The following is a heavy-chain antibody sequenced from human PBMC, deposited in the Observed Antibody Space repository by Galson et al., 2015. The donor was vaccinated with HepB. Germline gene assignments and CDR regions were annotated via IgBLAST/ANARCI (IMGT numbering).Heavy chain of an antibody. CDR3: ARGQAVAGDNWFDP. V-gene: IGHV3-7*05. CDR1: GYTLSGFR. Sequence: SLRLSCAVSGYTLSGFRMHWVRQAPGKGLEWMANIKQDGGEKFYVNSVKGRFTISRDNAKNSLYLQMNSLRAEDTAVYYCARGQAVAGDNWFDPWGQGTLVTVSS. J-gene: IGHJ5*02. D-gene: IGHD6-19*01. CDR2: IKQDGGEK.